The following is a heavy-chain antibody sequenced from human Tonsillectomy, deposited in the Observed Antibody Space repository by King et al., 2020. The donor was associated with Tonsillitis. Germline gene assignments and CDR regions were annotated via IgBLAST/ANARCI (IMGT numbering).Heavy chain of an antibody. CDR2: IKDDGTKK. Sequence: VQLVESGGGLVQPGGSLRLSCAGSGFTFSSYWMTWVRQAPGKGLEWVANIKDDGTKKYYVDSVKGRFAISRDNAKNSLSLQMNSLRAEDTAVYFCARDSNYHESSFYYDTFDLWGQGTMVTVSS. D-gene: IGHD3-22*01. V-gene: IGHV3-7*04. CDR1: GFTFSSYW. CDR3: ARDSNYHESSFYYDTFDL. J-gene: IGHJ3*01.